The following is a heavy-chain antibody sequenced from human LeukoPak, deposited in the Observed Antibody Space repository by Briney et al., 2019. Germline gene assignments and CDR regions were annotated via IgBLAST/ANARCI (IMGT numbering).Heavy chain of an antibody. D-gene: IGHD2-15*01. V-gene: IGHV6-1*01. CDR3: ARGDCSSGICYSDSAFDI. Sequence: SQTLSLTCAISGDSVSSNSSAWNWIRQSPSRGLEWLGRTFYRSKLYNDYTSSVKSRITIKPDTSKNQFSLQLKSVTPEDTAVYYCARGDCSSGICYSDSAFDIWGQGTMVTVSS. CDR2: TFYRSKLYN. CDR1: GDSVSSNSSA. J-gene: IGHJ3*02.